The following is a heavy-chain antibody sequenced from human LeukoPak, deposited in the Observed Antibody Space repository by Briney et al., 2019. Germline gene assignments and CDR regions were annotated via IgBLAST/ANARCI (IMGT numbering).Heavy chain of an antibody. CDR1: GFTFGDYA. Sequence: GGSLRLSCTTSGFTFGDYAMSWVRQTPGMGLEWVGFIRGKTYGGTTDYAASAKGRFTISRDDSKSVAYLQMNSLKNEDTAFYYCTRGRRGFLDYWGQGTLVTVS. J-gene: IGHJ4*02. V-gene: IGHV3-49*04. CDR2: IRGKTYGGTT. D-gene: IGHD3-10*01. CDR3: TRGRRGFLDY.